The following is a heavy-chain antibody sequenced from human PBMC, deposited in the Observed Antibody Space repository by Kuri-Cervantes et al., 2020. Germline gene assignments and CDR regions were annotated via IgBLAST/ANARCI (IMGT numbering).Heavy chain of an antibody. V-gene: IGHV3-7*01. D-gene: IGHD3-16*02. J-gene: IGHJ3*02. CDR1: GFTFSSYS. CDR2: IKQDGSEK. Sequence: GESLKTSCAASGFTFSSYSMSWVRQAPGKGLEWVANIKQDGSEKYSVDSGKGRFTISRDNAKNSLYLQMNSLRAEDTAVYYCARGPSYIHYDYIWGSYRQRAFDIWGQGTMVTVSS. CDR3: ARGPSYIHYDYIWGSYRQRAFDI.